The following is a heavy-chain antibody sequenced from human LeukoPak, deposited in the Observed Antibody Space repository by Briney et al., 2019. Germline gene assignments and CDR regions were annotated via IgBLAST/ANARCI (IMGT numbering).Heavy chain of an antibody. CDR2: ISPNSGGT. V-gene: IGHV1-2*02. D-gene: IGHD2-8*01. Sequence: GASVKVSCKASGYTFTAYYMHWVRQAPEQGLEWMGWISPNSGGTNYAQKFQGRVTMTRDTSISTAYMELSRLRSDDTAVYYCARARGYCTNGVCYTDWFDPWGQGTLVTVSS. J-gene: IGHJ5*02. CDR3: ARARGYCTNGVCYTDWFDP. CDR1: GYTFTAYY.